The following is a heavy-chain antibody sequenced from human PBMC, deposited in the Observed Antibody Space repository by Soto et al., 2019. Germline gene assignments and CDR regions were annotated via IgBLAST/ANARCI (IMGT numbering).Heavy chain of an antibody. CDR2: IWYDGSNK. CDR1: GFTFSSSD. D-gene: IGHD4-17*01. Sequence: GGSLRLSCAASGFTFSSSDMHWVRQAPGKGLEWVAVIWYDGSNKYYADSVKGRFTISRDNSENTLYLQMNSLRAEDTAVYYCARDRMREMTTRLDYWGQGTLVTVSS. J-gene: IGHJ4*02. CDR3: ARDRMREMTTRLDY. V-gene: IGHV3-33*01.